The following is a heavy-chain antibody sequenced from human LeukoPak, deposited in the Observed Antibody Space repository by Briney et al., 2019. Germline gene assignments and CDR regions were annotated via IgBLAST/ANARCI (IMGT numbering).Heavy chain of an antibody. CDR1: GGSFSGYY. D-gene: IGHD5-12*01. Sequence: SETLSLTCTVYGGSFSGYYWSWIRQPPGKGLEWLGEINHSGSTNYNPSLKSRVTISVDTSKNQFSLKLSSVTAADTAVYYCATLRRRRSYSYDTYYFDYWGQGTLVTVSS. V-gene: IGHV4-34*01. CDR3: ATLRRRRSYSYDTYYFDY. CDR2: INHSGST. J-gene: IGHJ4*02.